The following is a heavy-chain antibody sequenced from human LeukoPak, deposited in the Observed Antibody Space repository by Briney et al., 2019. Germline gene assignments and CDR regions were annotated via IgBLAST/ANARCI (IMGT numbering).Heavy chain of an antibody. V-gene: IGHV2-5*02. D-gene: IGHD3-22*01. Sequence: ESGPTLVKPTQTLTLTCAFSGFSLSTSGVGVAWIRQPPGQAPEWLAFIYWDDDERYSPALRSRLTIAKDPYKDEVVLTMTNMDPVDSGTYYCAHRGESVGYYHEDYFDHWGQGVLVTVSS. CDR1: GFSLSTSGVG. J-gene: IGHJ4*02. CDR2: IYWDDDE. CDR3: AHRGESVGYYHEDYFDH.